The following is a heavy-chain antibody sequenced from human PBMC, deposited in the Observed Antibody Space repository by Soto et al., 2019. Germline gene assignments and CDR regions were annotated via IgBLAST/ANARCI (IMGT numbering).Heavy chain of an antibody. CDR2: LSGSGGST. J-gene: IGHJ6*02. V-gene: IGHV3-23*01. D-gene: IGHD2-15*01. Sequence: LRLSCAASAFTFSTYAMTWVRQAPGKGLEWVSTLSGSGGSTFYVDSVKGRFTISRDNSNNTLYLQMNSLRAEDTALYYCAKAGYCSAGSCYFYYFGMGVWGQGTTVTVSS. CDR3: AKAGYCSAGSCYFYYFGMGV. CDR1: AFTFSTYA.